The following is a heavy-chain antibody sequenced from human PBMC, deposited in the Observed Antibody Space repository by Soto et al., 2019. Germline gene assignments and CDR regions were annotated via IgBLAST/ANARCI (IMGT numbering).Heavy chain of an antibody. CDR2: ISGSGGST. J-gene: IGHJ4*02. V-gene: IGHV3-23*01. CDR1: GFTFSSYA. Sequence: GGSLRLSCAASGFTFSSYAMSWVRQAPGKGLEWVSAISGSGGSTYYADSVKGRFTISRDNSKNKLYLQMNSLRAEDTAVYYCAKDLTLRHPVAGTYFDYWGKGTRATVSS. CDR3: AKDLTLRHPVAGTYFDY. D-gene: IGHD6-19*01.